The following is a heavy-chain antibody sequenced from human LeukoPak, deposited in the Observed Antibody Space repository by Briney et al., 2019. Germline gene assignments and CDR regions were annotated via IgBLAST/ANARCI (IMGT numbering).Heavy chain of an antibody. CDR3: ARERYDSSGFDY. V-gene: IGHV3-48*03. J-gene: IGHJ4*02. D-gene: IGHD3-22*01. CDR1: GFTFSSYE. Sequence: PGGSLRLSCAASGFTFSSYEMNWVRQAPGKGLEWVSYISSSGGTIYYADSVKGRFTISRDNAKNSLYLQMNSLRAEDTAVYYCARERYDSSGFDYWGQGTLVTVSS. CDR2: ISSSGGTI.